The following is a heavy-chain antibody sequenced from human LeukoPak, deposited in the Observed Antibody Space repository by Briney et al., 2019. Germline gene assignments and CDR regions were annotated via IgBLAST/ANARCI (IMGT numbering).Heavy chain of an antibody. CDR2: IKTDGSET. D-gene: IGHD3-3*01. CDR3: ARGPDFWSNYLNSLFDS. Sequence: GGSLRLSCAASGFTFGSYWMTWVRQAPGKGLEWVANIKTDGSETYYVDSVKGRFTISRDNAKNSLYLEMNSLRPDDTALYFCARGPDFWSNYLNSLFDSWGQGTLVIVS. J-gene: IGHJ4*02. CDR1: GFTFGSYW. V-gene: IGHV3-7*03.